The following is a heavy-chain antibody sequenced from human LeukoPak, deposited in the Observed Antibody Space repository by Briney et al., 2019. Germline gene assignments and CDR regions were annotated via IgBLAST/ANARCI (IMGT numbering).Heavy chain of an antibody. D-gene: IGHD2-15*01. CDR2: IFHRGTT. Sequence: SETLSLTCTVSGGSISTDRYNWGWIRQPPGKGLEWIGSIFHRGTTYYNPSLKSRVTISVDTSKNQFSLKLSSVTAADTAVYYCARAYCSGGSCYPTRYYFDYWGQGTLVTVSS. V-gene: IGHV4-39*07. J-gene: IGHJ4*02. CDR1: GGSISTDRYN. CDR3: ARAYCSGGSCYPTRYYFDY.